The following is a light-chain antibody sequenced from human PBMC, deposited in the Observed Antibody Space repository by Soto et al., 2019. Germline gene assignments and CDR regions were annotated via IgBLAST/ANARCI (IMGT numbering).Light chain of an antibody. CDR1: SSNIGAGYD. V-gene: IGLV1-40*01. J-gene: IGLJ2*01. Sequence: QLVLTQPPSVSGAPGQRVTISCTGSSSNIGAGYDVHWYQQLPGTAPKLLIYGNSNRPSGVPDRFSGSKSGTSASLAITGLQAEDEADYYCQSYASSLSVVVFGGGTKLTVL. CDR3: QSYASSLSVVV. CDR2: GNS.